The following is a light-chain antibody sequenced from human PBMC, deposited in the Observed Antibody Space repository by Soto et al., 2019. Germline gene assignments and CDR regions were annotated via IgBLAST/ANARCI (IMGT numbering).Light chain of an antibody. J-gene: IGLJ2*01. CDR1: SSDVGGYNY. CDR2: EVS. Sequence: QSALTQPASVSGSPGQSITIACTGTSSDVGGYNYVSWYQQHPGKAPKVMIYEVSHRPSGVSDRFSGSKSGNTASLTISGLQAEDEADYHCSSYTTSSTLVVFGGGTKLTVL. V-gene: IGLV2-14*01. CDR3: SSYTTSSTLVV.